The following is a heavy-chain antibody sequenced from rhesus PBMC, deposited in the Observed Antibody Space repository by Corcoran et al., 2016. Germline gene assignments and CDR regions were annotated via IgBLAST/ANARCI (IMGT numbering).Heavy chain of an antibody. CDR3: ARGKDYGSLYFEF. CDR1: GGSISSGYYY. V-gene: IGHV4-122*02. CDR2: ITYSGST. D-gene: IGHD4-29*01. Sequence: QVQLQESGPGLVKPSETLSLTCAVSGGSISSGYYYWSWIRQPPGKGLEWIGYITYSGSTSYNPSLKSRVTISRDTSKNQFSLKLSSVTAADTAVYYCARGKDYGSLYFEFWGQGALVTVSS. J-gene: IGHJ1*01.